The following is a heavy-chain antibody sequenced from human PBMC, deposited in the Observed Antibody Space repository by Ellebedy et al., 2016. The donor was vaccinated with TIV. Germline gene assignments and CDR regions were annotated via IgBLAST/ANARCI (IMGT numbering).Heavy chain of an antibody. CDR1: GYSFTSYW. Sequence: PGGSLRLSCKGSGYSFTSYWIGWVPQMPGKGLEWMGIIYPGDSDTRYSPSFQGQVTISADKSISTAYLQWSSLKASDTAMYYCARHDRSLNSDGPWGQGTLVTVSS. CDR2: IYPGDSDT. V-gene: IGHV5-51*01. D-gene: IGHD4-23*01. CDR3: ARHDRSLNSDGP. J-gene: IGHJ5*02.